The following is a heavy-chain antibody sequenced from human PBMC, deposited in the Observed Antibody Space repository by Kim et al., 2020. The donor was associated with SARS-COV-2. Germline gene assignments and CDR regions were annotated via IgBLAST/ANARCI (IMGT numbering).Heavy chain of an antibody. CDR1: GFTFSSYG. CDR2: IWYDGSNK. D-gene: IGHD1-26*01. V-gene: IGHV3-33*01. Sequence: GGSLRLSCAASGFTFSSYGMNWVRQAPGKGLEWVSVIWYDGSNKYYADSVKGRFTISRDNSKNTLYLQMNSLRAEDTAVYYCATQNSGYYYYFDYWGQGTLVTVSS. CDR3: ATQNSGYYYYFDY. J-gene: IGHJ4*02.